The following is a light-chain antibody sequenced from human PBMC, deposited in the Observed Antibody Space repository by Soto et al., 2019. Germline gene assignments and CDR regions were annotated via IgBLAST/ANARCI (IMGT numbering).Light chain of an antibody. Sequence: DIQMTQSPSDLSASVGDRVTVTCRASQSIGGWLAWYQQKPGKAPKLLIYKASTLQSGVPSRFSGSESGTEFTLTITSVQADDFATYYCQQYNSYPWTFGPGTKVEIK. J-gene: IGKJ1*01. V-gene: IGKV1-5*03. CDR3: QQYNSYPWT. CDR2: KAS. CDR1: QSIGGW.